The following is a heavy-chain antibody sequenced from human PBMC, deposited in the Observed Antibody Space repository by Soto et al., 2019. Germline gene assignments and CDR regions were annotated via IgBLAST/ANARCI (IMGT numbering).Heavy chain of an antibody. Sequence: QITLKESGPTLVKPTQTLTLTCTFSGFSLCTSGVGVGWSRQPPGKALEWLAVIYWDDSYHYSPSLRSRLTITKDTSKNQVVLTMTNMDPVDTATYYCAHKGYGDYPLDYWGQGTLVTVSS. CDR2: IYWDDSY. V-gene: IGHV2-5*02. J-gene: IGHJ4*02. CDR1: GFSLCTSGVG. D-gene: IGHD4-17*01. CDR3: AHKGYGDYPLDY.